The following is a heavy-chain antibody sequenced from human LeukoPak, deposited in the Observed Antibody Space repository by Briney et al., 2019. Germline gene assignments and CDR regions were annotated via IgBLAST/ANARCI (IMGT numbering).Heavy chain of an antibody. Sequence: SETLSLTCTVPGGSISNSSYYWGWIRQPPGKGLEWIGSIYYSGSTYYNPSLTSRVTISEDTSKNQFSLKVSSVTAADTAVYYCARARGNWFDPWGQGTLVTVSS. CDR2: IYYSGST. CDR1: GGSISNSSYY. D-gene: IGHD3-10*01. CDR3: ARARGNWFDP. V-gene: IGHV4-39*07. J-gene: IGHJ5*02.